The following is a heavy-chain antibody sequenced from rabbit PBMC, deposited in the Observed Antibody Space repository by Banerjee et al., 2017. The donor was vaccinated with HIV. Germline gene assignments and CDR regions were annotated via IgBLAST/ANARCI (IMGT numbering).Heavy chain of an antibody. CDR3: ARYIDGYGSYAYPTGL. Sequence: QEQLVESGGGLVQPGGSLKLSCKASGFDFSRYYMSWVRQAPGKGLEWIGYIDPVFGNTYYASWVNGRFTISKTSSTTVTLQLNSLAAADTATYFCARYIDGYGSYAYPTGLWGPGTLVTVS. CDR1: GFDFSRYYM. D-gene: IGHD6-1*01. J-gene: IGHJ4*01. V-gene: IGHV1S39*01. CDR2: IDPVFGNT.